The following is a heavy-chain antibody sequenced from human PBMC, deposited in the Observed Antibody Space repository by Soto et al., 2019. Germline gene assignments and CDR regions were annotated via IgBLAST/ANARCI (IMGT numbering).Heavy chain of an antibody. D-gene: IGHD3-3*01. CDR1: GYTFTSYD. Sequence: QVQLVQSGAEVKKPGASVKVSCKASGYTFTSYDINWVRQATGQGLEWMGWMNPNSGNTGYAQKFQGRVTMTRSTSISTAYMELSSLRSEDTAVYYCARSKSYDFWSGYYRGPLNWFDPWGQGTLVTVSS. CDR3: ARSKSYDFWSGYYRGPLNWFDP. V-gene: IGHV1-8*01. J-gene: IGHJ5*02. CDR2: MNPNSGNT.